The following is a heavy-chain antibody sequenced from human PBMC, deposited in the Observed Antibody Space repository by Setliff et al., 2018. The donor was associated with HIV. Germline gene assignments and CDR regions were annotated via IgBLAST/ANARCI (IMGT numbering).Heavy chain of an antibody. CDR3: ARARLQGMVTAAGPRDNCLDP. CDR2: ISAYNGNT. CDR1: GYSFINYG. J-gene: IGHJ5*02. D-gene: IGHD2-21*02. V-gene: IGHV1-18*01. Sequence: ASVKVSCKASGYSFINYGISWVRQAPGQGLEWMGWISAYNGNTNYAPRLLGRVTMTTDTSTSTAYMELRSLSSDDTAVYYCARARLQGMVTAAGPRDNCLDPWGQGTRVTVSS.